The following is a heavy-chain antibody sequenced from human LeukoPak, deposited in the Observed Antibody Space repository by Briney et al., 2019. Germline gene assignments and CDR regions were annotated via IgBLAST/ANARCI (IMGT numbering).Heavy chain of an antibody. CDR1: GFTFSSYS. V-gene: IGHV3-21*01. J-gene: IGHJ3*02. D-gene: IGHD2-15*01. Sequence: GGSLRLSCAASGFTFSSYSMKWVRQARGKGGEWVSSISSSSSYISYADSVKGRFTISRDNAKNSLYLQMNSLRAEDTAVYYCARAGLVVSPGSAFDIWGQGTMVTVSS. CDR3: ARAGLVVSPGSAFDI. CDR2: ISSSSSYI.